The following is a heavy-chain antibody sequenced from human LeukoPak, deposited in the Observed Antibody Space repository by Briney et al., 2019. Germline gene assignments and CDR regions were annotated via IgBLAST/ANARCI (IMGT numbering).Heavy chain of an antibody. CDR1: GGSISSYY. J-gene: IGHJ4*02. CDR2: IYYSGST. CDR3: ARGGGVTTRPFDY. Sequence: SETLSLTCTVSGGSISSYYWSWIRQPPGKGLEWIGYIYYSGSTNYNPSLKSRVTISVDTSKNQFSLKLSSVTAADTAVYYCARGGGVTTRPFDYWGQGTLVTVSS. D-gene: IGHD4-17*01. V-gene: IGHV4-59*12.